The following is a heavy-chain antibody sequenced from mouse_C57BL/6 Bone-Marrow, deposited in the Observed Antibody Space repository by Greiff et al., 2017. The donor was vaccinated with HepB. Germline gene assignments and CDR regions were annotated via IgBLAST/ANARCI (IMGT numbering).Heavy chain of an antibody. CDR2: IDPENGDT. V-gene: IGHV14-4*01. CDR3: TTGNWDESYFDY. J-gene: IGHJ2*01. D-gene: IGHD4-1*02. Sequence: EVQLQQSGAELVRPGASVKLSCTASGFNIKDDYMHWVKQRPEQGLEWIGWIDPENGDTEYASKFQGKATITADTSSNTAYLQLSSLTSEDTAVYYCTTGNWDESYFDYWGQGTTLTVSS. CDR1: GFNIKDDY.